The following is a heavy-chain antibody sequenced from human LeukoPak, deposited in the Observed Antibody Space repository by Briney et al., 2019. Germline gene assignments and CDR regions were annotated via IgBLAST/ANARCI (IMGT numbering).Heavy chain of an antibody. CDR2: ITPIFGTA. V-gene: IGHV1-69*13. CDR3: CRDGYNTGDY. J-gene: IGHJ4*02. Sequence: GASVKVSCKASGGTFSSYAISWVRQAPGQGLEWMGGITPIFGTANYAQKFQGRVTITADESTSTAYMELSSLRSEDTAVYYCCRDGYNTGDYWGQGTLVTVSS. D-gene: IGHD5-24*01. CDR1: GGTFSSYA.